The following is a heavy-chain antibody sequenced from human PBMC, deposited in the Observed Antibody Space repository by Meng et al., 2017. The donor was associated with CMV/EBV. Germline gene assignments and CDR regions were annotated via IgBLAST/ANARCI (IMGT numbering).Heavy chain of an antibody. D-gene: IGHD6-13*01. CDR3: ARGSIAAAYYYYYGMDV. J-gene: IGHJ6*02. V-gene: IGHV1-69*05. CDR2: IIPIFGTA. CDR1: GGTFSSYA. Sequence: SVKVSWKASGGTFSSYAISWVRQAPGQGLEWMGGIIPIFGTANYAQKFQGRVTITTDESTSTAYMELSSLRSEDTAVYYCARGSIAAAYYYYYGMDVWGQGTTVTVSS.